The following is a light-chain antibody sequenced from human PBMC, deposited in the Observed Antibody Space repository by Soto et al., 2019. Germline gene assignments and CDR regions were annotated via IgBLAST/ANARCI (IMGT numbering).Light chain of an antibody. CDR2: GAS. J-gene: IGKJ3*01. Sequence: EIEMTHPPSTLHEYKCERATLSFSASQSVSSNLAWYQQKPGQAPRLLIYGASTRATGFPARFSGSGSGTDFTLTISSLEPEDFAVYYCQQRSNWPLFTFGPGTKVDIK. CDR3: QQRSNWPLFT. CDR1: QSVSSN. V-gene: IGKV3-15*01.